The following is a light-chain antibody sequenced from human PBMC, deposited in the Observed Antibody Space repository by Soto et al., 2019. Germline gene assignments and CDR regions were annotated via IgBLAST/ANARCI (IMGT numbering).Light chain of an antibody. Sequence: DIPLTQSPAFRSASVGDRVTVSCGASQTIYDCLAWFKKKGGRAPELLIYPASTLQGGGPSRFSGQEFGIEFNLTISRLQPEDFAKYYCQTLRPYPHPFRQGTKLEIK. CDR2: PAS. J-gene: IGKJ2*01. CDR1: QTIYDC. CDR3: QTLRPYPHP. V-gene: IGKV1-9*01.